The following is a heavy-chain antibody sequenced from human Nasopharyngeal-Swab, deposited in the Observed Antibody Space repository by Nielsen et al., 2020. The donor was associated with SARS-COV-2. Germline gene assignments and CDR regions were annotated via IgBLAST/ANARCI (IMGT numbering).Heavy chain of an antibody. D-gene: IGHD4-17*01. CDR2: ISSSGSTI. CDR3: ATYDYGDYAGDAFDI. Sequence: GGSLRLSCAASGFTFSSYEMNWVRQAPGKGLEWVSYISSSGSTIYYADSVKGRFTISRDNAKNSLYLQMNSLRAEDTAVYYCATYDYGDYAGDAFDIWGQGTMVTVSS. CDR1: GFTFSSYE. J-gene: IGHJ3*02. V-gene: IGHV3-48*03.